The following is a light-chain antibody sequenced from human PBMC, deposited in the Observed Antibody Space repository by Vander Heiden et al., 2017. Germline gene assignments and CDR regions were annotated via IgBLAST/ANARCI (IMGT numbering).Light chain of an antibody. CDR2: DDS. CDR3: QVWDSSSDHVV. J-gene: IGLJ2*01. Sequence: SYVLTQPPSVSVAPGQTARITCGGNNIGRKSVHWYQQKPGQAAVLVVYDDSDRRAGIPERFSGSNSGNTATLTISRVEAGEEADYYCQVWDSSSDHVVFGGGTKLTVL. CDR1: NIGRKS. V-gene: IGLV3-21*02.